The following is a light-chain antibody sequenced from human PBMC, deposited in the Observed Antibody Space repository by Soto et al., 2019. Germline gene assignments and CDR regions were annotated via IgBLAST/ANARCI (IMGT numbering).Light chain of an antibody. Sequence: QSALTHPASVAGSPGQSITISCTGTISDVGGYNYVSWYQQHPGKSTKLMIYEVSNRPSGVSNRFSGSKSGNTASLTISGLQAEDEADYYCSSYTSSSFLVFGGGNKLPVL. V-gene: IGLV2-14*01. CDR1: ISDVGGYNY. CDR3: SSYTSSSFLV. CDR2: EVS. J-gene: IGLJ3*02.